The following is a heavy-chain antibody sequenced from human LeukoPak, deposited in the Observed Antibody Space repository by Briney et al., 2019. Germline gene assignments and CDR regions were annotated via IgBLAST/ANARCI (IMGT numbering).Heavy chain of an antibody. D-gene: IGHD6-13*01. V-gene: IGHV4-4*09. Sequence: PSETLSLTCTVSGGSISSYYWSWIRQPPGKGLEWIGYIYTSGSTNYNPSLKSRVTIPVDTSKNQFSLKLSSVTAADTAVYYCARERIAAAGTGYYYYMDVWGKGTTVTVSS. J-gene: IGHJ6*03. CDR3: ARERIAAAGTGYYYYMDV. CDR1: GGSISSYY. CDR2: IYTSGST.